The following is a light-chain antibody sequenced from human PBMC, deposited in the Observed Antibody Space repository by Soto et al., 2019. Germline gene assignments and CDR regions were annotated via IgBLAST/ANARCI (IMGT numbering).Light chain of an antibody. CDR3: QQYDSYWGT. J-gene: IGKJ1*01. V-gene: IGKV1-5*01. CDR2: DVS. Sequence: DIRMTQSPSTLSASVGDSVTITCRASQKVSPWLAWYQQKARKAPKLLIYDVSSLTRGVPSRFSGSGSGTEFPLTISSRQYDDFAAYYCQQYDSYWGTFGQGTKVEFK. CDR1: QKVSPW.